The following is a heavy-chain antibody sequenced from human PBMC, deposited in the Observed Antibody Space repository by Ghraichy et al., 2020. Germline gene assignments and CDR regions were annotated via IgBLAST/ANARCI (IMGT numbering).Heavy chain of an antibody. CDR1: GYTFTSYD. D-gene: IGHD5-12*01. Sequence: ASVKVSCKASGYTFTSYDINWVRQATGQGLEWMGWMNPNSGNTGYAQKFQGRVTMTRNTSISTAYMELSSLRSEDTAVYYCARGGYGGYSGYDYYYYYYGMDVWGQGTTVTVSS. J-gene: IGHJ6*02. V-gene: IGHV1-8*01. CDR3: ARGGYGGYSGYDYYYYYYGMDV. CDR2: MNPNSGNT.